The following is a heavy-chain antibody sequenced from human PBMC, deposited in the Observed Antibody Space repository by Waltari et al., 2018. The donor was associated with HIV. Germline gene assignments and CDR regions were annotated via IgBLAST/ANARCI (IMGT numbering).Heavy chain of an antibody. CDR1: GFTFSSYW. CDR3: ARVACGGDCYSDY. D-gene: IGHD2-21*02. V-gene: IGHV3-74*01. Sequence: EVQLVESGGGLVQPGGSLRLSCAASGFTFSSYWMPWVRQAPGKGLVWVSRINSDGSSTSYADSVKGRFTISRDNAKNTLYLQMNSLRAEDTAVYYCARVACGGDCYSDYWGQGTLVTVSS. CDR2: INSDGSST. J-gene: IGHJ4*02.